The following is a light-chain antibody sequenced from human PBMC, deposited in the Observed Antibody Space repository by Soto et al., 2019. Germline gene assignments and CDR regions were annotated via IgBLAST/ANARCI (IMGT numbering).Light chain of an antibody. CDR3: KSYAGSNTYV. CDR2: EVV. J-gene: IGLJ1*01. CDR1: KRDIGVYDF. Sequence: QSALTQPPSASGSPGQSVTISCTGTKRDIGVYDFVSWYQHHPGKAPRLIIYEVVQRPSGVPDRFSGSKSGNTASLTVSGLQAEDEADYFCKSYAGSNTYVVGSGTKLTVL. V-gene: IGLV2-8*01.